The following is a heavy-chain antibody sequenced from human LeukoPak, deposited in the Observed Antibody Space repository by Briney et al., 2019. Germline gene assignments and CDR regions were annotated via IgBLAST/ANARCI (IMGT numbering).Heavy chain of an antibody. Sequence: SETLSLTCTVSGGSISSYYWSWIRQPPGKGLEWIGYIYYSGSTHYSPSLKSRVSISIDTFKNQFSLNLSSVNAADTAVYYCARSPSYVTSDYCFDYWSQGSLVTVSS. CDR2: IYYSGST. J-gene: IGHJ4*02. V-gene: IGHV4-59*12. D-gene: IGHD3-22*01. CDR1: GGSISSYY. CDR3: ARSPSYVTSDYCFDY.